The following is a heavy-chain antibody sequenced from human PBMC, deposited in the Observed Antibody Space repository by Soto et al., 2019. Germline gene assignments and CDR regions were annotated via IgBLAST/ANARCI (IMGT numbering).Heavy chain of an antibody. D-gene: IGHD3-10*01. CDR3: ARGASVYGSGSYYPDY. Sequence: QVQLVESGGGVVQPGRSLRLSCAASGFTFSSYGMHWVRQAPGKGLEWVAVIWYDGSNTYYADSVKGRFTISRDNSKNELYLQMNSLRAEDTAVYYCARGASVYGSGSYYPDYWGQGTLVTVSS. J-gene: IGHJ4*02. V-gene: IGHV3-33*01. CDR1: GFTFSSYG. CDR2: IWYDGSNT.